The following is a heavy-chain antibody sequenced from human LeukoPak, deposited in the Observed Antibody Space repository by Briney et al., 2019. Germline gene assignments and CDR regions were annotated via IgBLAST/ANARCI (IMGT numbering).Heavy chain of an antibody. D-gene: IGHD3-10*01. J-gene: IGHJ4*02. CDR2: ISGSGGST. Sequence: GGSLRLSCAASGFTFSSYAMSWVRQAPGKGLEWVSAISGSGGSTYYADSVKGRFTISRDNSKNTLYLQMNSLRAEDTAVYYCAKDLSRGSGRYHFDYWGQGTLVTVSS. CDR1: GFTFSSYA. CDR3: AKDLSRGSGRYHFDY. V-gene: IGHV3-23*01.